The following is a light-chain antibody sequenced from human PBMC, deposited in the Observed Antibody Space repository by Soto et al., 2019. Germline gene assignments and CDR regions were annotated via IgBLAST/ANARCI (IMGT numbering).Light chain of an antibody. V-gene: IGLV1-51*01. CDR1: TSNIGHNY. Sequence: QSVLTQPPSVSAAPGQTVTISCSGGTSNIGHNYVSWYQQLPGTAPTLLIYGNDKRPSGIPDRFSGSKSGTSATLAITGLQTGDEADYYCATWDTNLSAVFGGGTNPTVL. CDR3: ATWDTNLSAV. J-gene: IGLJ3*02. CDR2: GND.